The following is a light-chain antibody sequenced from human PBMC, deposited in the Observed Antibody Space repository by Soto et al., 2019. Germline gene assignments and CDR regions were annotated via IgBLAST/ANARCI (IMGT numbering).Light chain of an antibody. Sequence: DIQMTQSPSSLSASVGDRVTITCRASQSISSYLNWYQQKPGKAPKLLIYAASSLQSGVPSRFSGSGSGTDFTFTISSLQPDDIATYYCQQYVHKITFGGGTKVEIK. V-gene: IGKV1-39*01. CDR3: QQYVHKIT. CDR1: QSISSY. J-gene: IGKJ4*01. CDR2: AAS.